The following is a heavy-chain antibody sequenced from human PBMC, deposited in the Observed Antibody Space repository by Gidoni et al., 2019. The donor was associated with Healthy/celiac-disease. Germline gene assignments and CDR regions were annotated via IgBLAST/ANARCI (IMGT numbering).Heavy chain of an antibody. J-gene: IGHJ4*02. CDR1: GGSFSGYY. CDR3: ARGPPKDYVWGSYRSASSWFDY. Sequence: QVQLQQGGAGLLKPSETLSLPSAVYGGSFSGYYWSWCRQPPGKGVEWIGEINHSGSTNSNPSLKSRVTISVDTSKNQFSLKLSPVTAADTAVYYCARGPPKDYVWGSYRSASSWFDYWGQGTLVTVSS. D-gene: IGHD3-16*02. CDR2: INHSGST. V-gene: IGHV4-34*01.